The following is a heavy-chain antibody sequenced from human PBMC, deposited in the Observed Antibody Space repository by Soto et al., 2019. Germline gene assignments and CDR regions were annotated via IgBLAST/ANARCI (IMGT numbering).Heavy chain of an antibody. D-gene: IGHD2-15*01. V-gene: IGHV3-23*01. CDR1: GFTFSSYA. CDR3: AKGFVVVVAAPDFDY. CDR2: ISGSGGST. J-gene: IGHJ4*02. Sequence: GGSLRLSCAASGFTFSSYAMSWVRQAPGKGLEWVSAISGSGGSTYYADSVKGRFTISRDNSKNTLYLQMNSLRAEDTAVYYCAKGFVVVVAAPDFDYWGQGTLVTVSS.